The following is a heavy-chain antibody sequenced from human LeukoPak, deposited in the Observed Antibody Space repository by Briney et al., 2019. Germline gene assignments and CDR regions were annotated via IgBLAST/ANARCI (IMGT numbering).Heavy chain of an antibody. V-gene: IGHV1-46*01. CDR2: INPSGGST. CDR3: ATSVIYYDSSGPSEY. J-gene: IGHJ4*02. CDR1: GYTFTSYY. D-gene: IGHD3-22*01. Sequence: ASVKVSCKASGYTFTSYYMHWVRQAPGQGLEWMGIINPSGGSTSYAQKFQGRVTMTRDTSTSTVYMELSSLRSEDTAVYYCATSVIYYDSSGPSEYWGQGTLVTVSS.